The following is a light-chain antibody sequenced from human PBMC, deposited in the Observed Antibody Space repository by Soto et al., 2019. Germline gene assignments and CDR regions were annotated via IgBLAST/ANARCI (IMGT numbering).Light chain of an antibody. CDR2: AAS. CDR1: QGISSY. V-gene: IGKV1-9*01. CDR3: QQLNSYPPMYT. J-gene: IGKJ2*01. Sequence: DIQLTQSPSFLSASVGDRVTITCRASQGISSYLAWYQQKPGKAPKLLIYAASTLQSGDPSRFSGSGSGTEFTLTISSLQPEDFATYYCQQLNSYPPMYTFGQGTKLEIK.